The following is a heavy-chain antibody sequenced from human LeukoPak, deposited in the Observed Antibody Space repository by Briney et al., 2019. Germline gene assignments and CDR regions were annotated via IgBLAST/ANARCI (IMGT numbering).Heavy chain of an antibody. CDR3: ARGGFDP. J-gene: IGHJ5*02. V-gene: IGHV4-34*01. Sequence: SETLSRACAVYGGSFSGYYWSWIRQPPGKGLEWIGEINHSGSTNYNPSLKSRVTISVDTSKNQFSLKLSSVTAADTAVYYCARGGFDPWGQGTLVPVSS. CDR1: GGSFSGYY. CDR2: INHSGST.